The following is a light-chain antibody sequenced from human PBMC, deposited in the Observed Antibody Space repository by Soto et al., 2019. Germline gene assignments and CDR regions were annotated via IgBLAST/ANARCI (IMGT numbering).Light chain of an antibody. CDR3: CSYAGTYTRL. CDR1: SSDVGAYDY. V-gene: IGLV2-11*01. CDR2: DVS. J-gene: IGLJ2*01. Sequence: QSALTQPRSVSGSPGQSVTISCTGSSSDVGAYDYVSWYQHHPGKAPKLTIYDVSKRPSGVPDRFSGSKSGNTASLTISGLQAEDEADYYCCSYAGTYTRLFGGGTKVTVL.